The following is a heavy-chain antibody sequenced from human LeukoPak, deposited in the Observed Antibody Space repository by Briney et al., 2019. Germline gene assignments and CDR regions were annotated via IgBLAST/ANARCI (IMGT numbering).Heavy chain of an antibody. D-gene: IGHD3-22*01. J-gene: IGHJ4*02. CDR3: ARDHGRGLTSSGWSYDY. CDR1: GDSVSSNSAA. Sequence: SQTLALTCAISGDSVSSNSAAWNWIRQSPSRGLEWLGRTYYRSKWYNDYAVSVKSRITINPDTSKNQFSLQLNSVTPEDTAVYYCARDHGRGLTSSGWSYDYWGQGTLVTVSS. CDR2: TYYRSKWYN. V-gene: IGHV6-1*01.